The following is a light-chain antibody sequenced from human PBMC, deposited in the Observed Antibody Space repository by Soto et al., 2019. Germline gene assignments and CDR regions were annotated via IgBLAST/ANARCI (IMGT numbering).Light chain of an antibody. CDR3: QHYNNWPIT. CDR1: QSVASN. J-gene: IGKJ5*01. Sequence: VVTQSPSSLSVSPGESVTLSCRASQSVASNLAWYQQKPGQAPRLLIYGTSTRATGVPARFSGSGSGTDFTLTISSLQAADFAVYHCQHYNNWPITFGQGTRLEI. CDR2: GTS. V-gene: IGKV3-15*01.